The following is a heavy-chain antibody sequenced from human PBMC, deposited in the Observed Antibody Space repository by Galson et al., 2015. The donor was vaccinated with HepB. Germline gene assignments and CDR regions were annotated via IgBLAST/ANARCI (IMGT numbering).Heavy chain of an antibody. J-gene: IGHJ6*02. CDR1: GGSFRGYY. CDR2: INRSGST. D-gene: IGHD1-26*01. V-gene: IGHV4-34*01. Sequence: ETLSLTCGVYGGSFRGYYWSWIRQPPGKGLEWIGEINRSGSTNYNPSLKSRVTISVDTSKNRFSLKLRSVTAADTAVYYCARVTPGDYGLDVWGQGTTVTVSS. CDR3: ARVTPGDYGLDV.